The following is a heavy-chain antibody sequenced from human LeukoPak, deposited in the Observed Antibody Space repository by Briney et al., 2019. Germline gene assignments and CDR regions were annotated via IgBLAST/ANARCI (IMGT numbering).Heavy chain of an antibody. CDR1: GFTFSSYS. CDR2: ISYDGSNK. CDR3: VKDGGRGVLDH. D-gene: IGHD3-10*01. V-gene: IGHV3-30*04. Sequence: GRSLRLSCAASGFTFSSYSMHWVRQAPGKGLEWVAVISYDGSNKYYADSVKGRFTISRDNSKNTLYLQMNSLRPEDTAVYYCVKDGGRGVLDHWGQGMLVTVTS. J-gene: IGHJ4*02.